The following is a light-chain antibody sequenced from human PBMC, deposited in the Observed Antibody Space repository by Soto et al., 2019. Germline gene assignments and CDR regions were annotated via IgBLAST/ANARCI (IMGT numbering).Light chain of an antibody. J-gene: IGLJ1*01. CDR2: EVS. V-gene: IGLV2-8*01. CDR3: SSYAGSSLYV. Sequence: QSALTQPPSASGSPGQSVTISCTGTSSDVGGYNYVSWYQQHPGKAPKLMIYEVSKRPSGVPDRFSGSKSGNTASLTVSGLQAEDEADYYCSSYAGSSLYVFGTGTKV. CDR1: SSDVGGYNY.